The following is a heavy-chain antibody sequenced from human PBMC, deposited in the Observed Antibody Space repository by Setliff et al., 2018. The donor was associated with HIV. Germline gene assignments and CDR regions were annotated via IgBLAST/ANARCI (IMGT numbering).Heavy chain of an antibody. CDR2: VYTSGSP. Sequence: SETLSLTCSVSGGSINSNYWSWIRQTPGKGLEWIGYVYTSGSPRYNPSLKSRVTISIDTSKNRFSLKLTSVTAADAAVYYCARLIGRVSPGVAITPGDYWGQGALVTVSS. J-gene: IGHJ4*02. CDR1: GGSINSNY. D-gene: IGHD3-16*01. CDR3: ARLIGRVSPGVAITPGDY. V-gene: IGHV4-4*08.